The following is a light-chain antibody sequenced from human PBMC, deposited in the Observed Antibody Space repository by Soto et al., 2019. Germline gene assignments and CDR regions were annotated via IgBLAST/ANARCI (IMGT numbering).Light chain of an antibody. Sequence: EIVLTQSPGTLSLSPGERATLSCRASRSISSTYLAWYQQKPGQAPRLLIYGASSRATGIPDRFSGSGSATDFTLTISRLEPDAFAVYYCQQYGGAPPYTFGQGTKLEIK. J-gene: IGKJ2*01. V-gene: IGKV3-20*01. CDR3: QQYGGAPPYT. CDR1: RSISSTY. CDR2: GAS.